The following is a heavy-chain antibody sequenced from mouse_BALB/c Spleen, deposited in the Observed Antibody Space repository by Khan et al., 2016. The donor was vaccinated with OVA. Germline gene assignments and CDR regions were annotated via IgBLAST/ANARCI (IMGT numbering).Heavy chain of an antibody. CDR2: ITVTSDNSGA. Sequence: VQLVETGGGLVRPGNSLKLSCVTSGFTFSYYRMHWLRQFPGKRLEWIAVITVTSDNSGANYPEPVKGRFTISRDDSKSSVYLQMTRLKAEANATYYGWSGGCDDCTPFDYGVQGTTLTVSS. CDR1: GFTFSYYR. CDR3: WSGGCDDCTPFDY. J-gene: IGHJ2*01. V-gene: IGHV13-2*02. D-gene: IGHD2-12*01.